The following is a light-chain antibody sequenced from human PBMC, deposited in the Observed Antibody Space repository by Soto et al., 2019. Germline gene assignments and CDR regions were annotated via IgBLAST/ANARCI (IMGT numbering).Light chain of an antibody. CDR3: QSYASSLSGSKV. V-gene: IGLV1-40*01. Sequence: QSVLTQPPSVSGAPGQRVSISCTGSNSNIGAGYDVHWYQQLPGTAPKLLIYGNINRPSGVPDRFSGSKSGASAFLVITGLQAEDEADYYCQSYASSLSGSKVFGGGTQLTVL. CDR1: NSNIGAGYD. CDR2: GNI. J-gene: IGLJ7*01.